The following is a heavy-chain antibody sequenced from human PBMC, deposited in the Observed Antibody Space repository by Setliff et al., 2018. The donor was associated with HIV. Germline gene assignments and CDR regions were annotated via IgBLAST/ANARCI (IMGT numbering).Heavy chain of an antibody. D-gene: IGHD6-13*01. CDR1: GGTFSSYA. Sequence: ASVKVSCKASGGTFSSYAINWVRQAPGQGLEWMGGIIPILGIANYAQKFQGRVTITADKSTSTAYMELSSLRSEDTAVYYCARAQPTNRIAAAGFDYWGQGTLVTAPQ. V-gene: IGHV1-69*10. CDR3: ARAQPTNRIAAAGFDY. CDR2: IIPILGIA. J-gene: IGHJ4*02.